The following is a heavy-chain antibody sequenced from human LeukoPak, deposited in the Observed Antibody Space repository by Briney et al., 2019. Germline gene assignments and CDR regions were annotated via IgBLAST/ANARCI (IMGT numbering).Heavy chain of an antibody. D-gene: IGHD3-10*01. V-gene: IGHV4-59*01. CDR3: ARDQFYYFSRNSYRGFDY. CDR2: IHYTGST. J-gene: IGHJ4*02. CDR1: GGSISSYY. Sequence: SETLSLTCTVSGGSISSYYWSWIRQPPGKGLECIGYIHYTGSTNYNASLKRRVTISVDTSKFSLRLTSVTAAATAVYFCARDQFYYFSRNSYRGFDYWGQGILVTVSS.